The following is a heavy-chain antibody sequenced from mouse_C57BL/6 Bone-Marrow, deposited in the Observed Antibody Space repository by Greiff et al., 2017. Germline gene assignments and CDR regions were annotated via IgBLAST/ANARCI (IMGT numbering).Heavy chain of an antibody. CDR3: ARNRLITTVGGFAY. Sequence: QVQLKESGPGLVAPSQSLSITCTVSGFSLTSYAISWVRQPPGKGLEWLGVIWTGGGTNYNSALKSRLSISKDKSKSQDFLKMNSLQTDETARYYCARNRLITTVGGFAYWGQGTLVTVSA. D-gene: IGHD1-1*01. CDR2: IWTGGGT. CDR1: GFSLTSYA. J-gene: IGHJ3*01. V-gene: IGHV2-9-1*01.